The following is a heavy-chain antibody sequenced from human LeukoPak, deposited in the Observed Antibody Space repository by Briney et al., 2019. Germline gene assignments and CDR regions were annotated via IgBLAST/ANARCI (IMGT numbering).Heavy chain of an antibody. V-gene: IGHV4-30-2*01. J-gene: IGHJ4*02. CDR3: ARVNGESSGYYPLDY. D-gene: IGHD3-22*01. Sequence: SQTLSLTCAVSGCSLSSCGYPGSWIPQPPGEGLEWIGYNYDSGSTYYNPSLKSRVTISVDRSKNQLSLKLSSVTGADTAVHYCARVNGESSGYYPLDYWGQGTLVTVSS. CDR1: GCSLSSCGYP. CDR2: NYDSGST.